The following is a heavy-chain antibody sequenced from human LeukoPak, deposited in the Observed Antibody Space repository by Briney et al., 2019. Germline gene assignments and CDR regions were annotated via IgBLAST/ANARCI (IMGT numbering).Heavy chain of an antibody. Sequence: SETLSLTCTVSGGSISSYYWSWIRQPPGKGLEWIGYIYYSGSTNYNPSLKSRVTISVDTSKNQFSLQLSSVTAADTAVYYCARQSWDPYYYFDYWGQGTLVTVSS. V-gene: IGHV4-59*08. CDR2: IYYSGST. D-gene: IGHD1-26*01. CDR3: ARQSWDPYYYFDY. J-gene: IGHJ4*02. CDR1: GGSISSYY.